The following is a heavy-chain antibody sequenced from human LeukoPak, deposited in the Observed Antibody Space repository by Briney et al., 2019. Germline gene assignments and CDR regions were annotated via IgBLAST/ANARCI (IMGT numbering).Heavy chain of an antibody. CDR2: VHSSRGS. CDR3: ARENWNYGEDF. Sequence: SETLSLTCTVSGGSISNYYWSWIRQPAGKGLEWIGRVHSSRGSNYNPSLKSRVTMSVDTSKNQVSLKLIAVTAADSAVYYCARENWNYGEDFWGQGTLVTVSS. D-gene: IGHD1-7*01. CDR1: GGSISNYY. J-gene: IGHJ4*02. V-gene: IGHV4-4*07.